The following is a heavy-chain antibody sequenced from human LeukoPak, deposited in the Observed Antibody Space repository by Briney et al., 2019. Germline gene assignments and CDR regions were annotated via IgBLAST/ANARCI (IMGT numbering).Heavy chain of an antibody. D-gene: IGHD3-22*01. Sequence: GGSLRLSCAASGFTFSDYYMSWIRQAPGKGLEWVSYISSSGSTIYYADSVKGRFTISRDNAKNSLYLQMNSLRAEDTAVYYCARGDYYDSSGYYYYYYYMDVWGKGTTVTVSS. CDR1: GFTFSDYY. CDR2: ISSSGSTI. CDR3: ARGDYYDSSGYYYYYYYMDV. V-gene: IGHV3-11*01. J-gene: IGHJ6*03.